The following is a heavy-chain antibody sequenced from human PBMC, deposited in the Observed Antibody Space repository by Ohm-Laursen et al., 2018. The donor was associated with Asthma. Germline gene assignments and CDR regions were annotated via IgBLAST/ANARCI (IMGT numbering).Heavy chain of an antibody. CDR1: GFSLSTSGMR. CDR3: ARRSGYFDY. Sequence: TQTLTLTRTFSGFSLSTSGMRVNWIRQPPGKALEWLARMDWDGDKYYSTSLKTRLTISKDTSENQVVLTMTNMDPVDTATYYCARRSGYFDYWGQGTLVTVSS. CDR2: MDWDGDK. V-gene: IGHV2-70*12. D-gene: IGHD6-19*01. J-gene: IGHJ4*02.